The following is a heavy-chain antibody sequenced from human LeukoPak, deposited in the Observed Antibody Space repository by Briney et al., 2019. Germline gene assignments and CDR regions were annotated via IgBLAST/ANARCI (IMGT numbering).Heavy chain of an antibody. CDR3: ARDRGFSASWYSRSGYFDL. V-gene: IGHV3-20*04. D-gene: IGHD6-13*01. J-gene: IGHJ2*01. CDR1: GFTFDDYG. Sequence: PGGSLRLSCAASGFTFDDYGMSWVRQAPGKGLEWVSGLSWNGGNTDYTDSVKGRFTISRDNAKNSLYLQMNSLSAEDTALYYCARDRGFSASWYSRSGYFDLWGRGTLVTVSS. CDR2: LSWNGGNT.